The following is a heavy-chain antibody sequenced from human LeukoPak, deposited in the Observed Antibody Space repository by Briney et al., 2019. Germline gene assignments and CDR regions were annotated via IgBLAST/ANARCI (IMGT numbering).Heavy chain of an antibody. CDR1: GSTFSSYE. CDR2: ISSSGSTI. Sequence: PGGSLRISCAASGSTFSSYEMNWVRQAPGKGLEWVSYISSSGSTIYYADSVKGRFTISRDNAKNSLYLQMNSLGAEDTAVYYCAELGITMIGGVWGKGTTVTISS. CDR3: AELGITMIGGV. D-gene: IGHD3-10*02. V-gene: IGHV3-48*03. J-gene: IGHJ6*04.